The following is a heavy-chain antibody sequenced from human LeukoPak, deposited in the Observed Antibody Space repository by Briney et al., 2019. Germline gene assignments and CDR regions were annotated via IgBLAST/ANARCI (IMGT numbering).Heavy chain of an antibody. CDR3: ARDFWGAYRVDFDF. CDR2: IKQDGSET. CDR1: GFTFSNYW. V-gene: IGHV3-7*01. Sequence: GGSLRLSCAASGFTFSNYWMSWVRRAPGKGLEWVANIKQDGSETYYVDPVRGRFTISRDNARNSLYLQMNSLRGEDTAIYYCARDFWGAYRVDFDFWGQGALVTVSS. D-gene: IGHD3-3*01. J-gene: IGHJ4*02.